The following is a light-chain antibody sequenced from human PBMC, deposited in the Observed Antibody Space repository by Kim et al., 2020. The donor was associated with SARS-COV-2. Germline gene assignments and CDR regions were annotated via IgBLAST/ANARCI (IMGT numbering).Light chain of an antibody. CDR3: QKYSSALMT. V-gene: IGKV1-27*01. Sequence: ASEGKAATYSGGAGKVINNYLAWYQQKPGKVPRLLIYAASPWPSGVPSRFSGSGSGTDFTLTISSLQPEDVAIYNCQKYSSALMTFGQGTRVEIK. CDR1: KVINNY. J-gene: IGKJ5*01. CDR2: AAS.